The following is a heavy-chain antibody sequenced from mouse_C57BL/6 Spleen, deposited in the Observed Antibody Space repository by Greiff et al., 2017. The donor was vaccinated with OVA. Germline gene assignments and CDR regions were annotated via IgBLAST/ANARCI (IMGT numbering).Heavy chain of an antibody. V-gene: IGHV1-19*01. J-gene: IGHJ4*01. D-gene: IGHD1-1*01. Sequence: VQLQQSGPVLVKPGASVKMSCKASGYTFTDYYMNWVKQSHGKSLEWIGVINPYNGGTSYNQKFKGKATLTVDKSSSTAYMELNSLTSEDSAVYYCAREDYYGSSSYAMDYWGQGTSVTVSS. CDR2: INPYNGGT. CDR3: AREDYYGSSSYAMDY. CDR1: GYTFTDYY.